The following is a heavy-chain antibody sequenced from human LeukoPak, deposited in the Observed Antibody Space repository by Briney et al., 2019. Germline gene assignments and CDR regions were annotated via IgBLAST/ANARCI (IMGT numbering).Heavy chain of an antibody. Sequence: MSGGSLRLSCAASGYTFTSYYMPWVRQAPGQGLEWMGIINPSGGSTSYAQKFQGRVTMTRDTSTSTVYMELSSLRSEDTAVYYCAREHAGLYFDYWGQGTLVTVSS. V-gene: IGHV1-46*01. CDR2: INPSGGST. J-gene: IGHJ4*02. CDR1: GYTFTSYY. CDR3: AREHAGLYFDY.